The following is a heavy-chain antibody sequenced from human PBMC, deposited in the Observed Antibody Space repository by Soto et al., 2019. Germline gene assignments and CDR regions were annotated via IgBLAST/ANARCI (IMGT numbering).Heavy chain of an antibody. CDR3: ARSGIVVVTAIDDAFDI. V-gene: IGHV4-30-2*01. CDR2: IYHSGST. CDR1: GGSISSGGYS. D-gene: IGHD2-21*02. J-gene: IGHJ3*02. Sequence: PSETLSLTCAVSGGSISSGGYSGSWIRQPPGKGLEWIGYIYHSGSTYYNPSLKSRVTISVDRSKNQFSLKLSSVTAADTAVYYCARSGIVVVTAIDDAFDIWGQGTMVTVSS.